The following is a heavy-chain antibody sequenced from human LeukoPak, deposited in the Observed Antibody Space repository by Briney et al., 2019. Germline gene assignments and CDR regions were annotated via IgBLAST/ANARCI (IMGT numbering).Heavy chain of an antibody. D-gene: IGHD1-26*01. CDR2: IWYDGRNE. CDR3: ARGESGSYLDFYYGLDV. Sequence: SLRXSCXASGFTFRSHGMHWVRQAPGKGLEWVALIWYDGRNEYYADSVKGRFTISRDNSKNTLYLQMNSLSAEDTAIYYCARGESGSYLDFYYGLDVWGRGTKVTVSS. CDR1: GFTFRSHG. V-gene: IGHV3-33*01. J-gene: IGHJ6*02.